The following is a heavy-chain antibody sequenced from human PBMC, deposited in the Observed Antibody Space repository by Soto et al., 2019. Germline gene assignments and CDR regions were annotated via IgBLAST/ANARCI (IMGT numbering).Heavy chain of an antibody. V-gene: IGHV1-8*01. CDR3: VTWARSGWDTGVY. J-gene: IGHJ1*01. D-gene: IGHD6-19*01. Sequence: QVQLVQSGAEVKKPGASVRVSCQTSGYTFTNYDINWVRQAEGQGLEWMGWMSPNSGNTGYAQSFQGSVSMTRDTSVSTAYMELSSLRSDDTAVYYCVTWARSGWDTGVYWGQGPLVTVSS. CDR2: MSPNSGNT. CDR1: GYTFTNYD.